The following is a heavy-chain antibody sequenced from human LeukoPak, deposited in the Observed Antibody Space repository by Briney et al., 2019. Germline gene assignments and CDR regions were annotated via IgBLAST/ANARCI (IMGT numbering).Heavy chain of an antibody. V-gene: IGHV1-2*02. CDR2: INPNSGGT. CDR1: GYTFTGYY. Sequence: GASVTVSCKASGYTFTGYYMHWVRQAPGQGLEWMGWINPNSGGTNYAQKFQGRVTMTRDTSISIAYMELSKLRSDDTAVYYCARDLDIGATTTQYYFDYWGQGTLVTVSS. D-gene: IGHD5-12*01. CDR3: ARDLDIGATTTQYYFDY. J-gene: IGHJ4*02.